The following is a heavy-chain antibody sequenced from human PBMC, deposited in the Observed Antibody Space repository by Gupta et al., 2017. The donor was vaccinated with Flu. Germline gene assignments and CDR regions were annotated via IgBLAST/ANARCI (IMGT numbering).Heavy chain of an antibody. CDR2: IYTSGST. V-gene: IGHV4-61*02. D-gene: IGHD2-15*01. CDR1: GGSISSGSYY. CDR3: SRGGYCSGGSGLLPYYYYGMDV. Sequence: QVQLQESRPGLAKPSQTLSPTCTASGGSISSGSYYCSWTRQPPGKGLEWIGHIYTSGSTNYNPSLKRRVTISVDTSKNQFSLKLSSVTAADTAVYYCSRGGYCSGGSGLLPYYYYGMDVWGQGTTVTVSS. J-gene: IGHJ6*02.